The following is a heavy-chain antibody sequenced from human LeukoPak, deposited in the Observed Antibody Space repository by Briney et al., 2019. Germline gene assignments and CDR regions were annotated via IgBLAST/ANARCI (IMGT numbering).Heavy chain of an antibody. D-gene: IGHD2-21*02. CDR2: IKQDGSEE. Sequence: GGSLRLSCAASGFTFSSYWMSWVRQAPGKGLEWVANIKQDGSEEYYVDSVKGRFTISRDNAKNSLYLQMNSLRAEDTAVYYCARDTAYCGGDCPPGYYFDYWGQGTLVTVSS. J-gene: IGHJ4*02. V-gene: IGHV3-7*01. CDR1: GFTFSSYW. CDR3: ARDTAYCGGDCPPGYYFDY.